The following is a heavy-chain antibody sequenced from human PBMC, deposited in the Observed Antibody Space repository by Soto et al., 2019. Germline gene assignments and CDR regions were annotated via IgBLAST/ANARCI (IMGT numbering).Heavy chain of an antibody. V-gene: IGHV4-31*03. Sequence: QVQLQESGPGLVKPSQTLSLTCTVSGGSISSGGYYWSWIRQHPGKGLEWIGYIYYSGSTYYNPSLKSRVTISVDTSKNQCSLKLSSVTAADTAVYYCARAVSGRKGSRGCIDYWGQGTLVTVSS. CDR3: ARAVSGRKGSRGCIDY. CDR2: IYYSGST. CDR1: GGSISSGGYY. J-gene: IGHJ4*02. D-gene: IGHD3-10*01.